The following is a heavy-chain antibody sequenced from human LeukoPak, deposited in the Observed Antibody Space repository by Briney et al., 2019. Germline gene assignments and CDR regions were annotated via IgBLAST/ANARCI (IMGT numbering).Heavy chain of an antibody. CDR3: PRSTGTYRP. V-gene: IGHV4-4*07. CDR2: IYNSGST. D-gene: IGHD1-26*01. J-gene: IGHJ5*02. CDR1: GGSVSNDY. Sequence: PSETLSRTCTVTGGSVSNDYWSWIRQPAGKGLEWIGRIYNSGSTNYNPSLKSRVTISLDESNNQVSLKLSSVTAADTAVYYCPRSTGTYRPWGQATLVTVSS.